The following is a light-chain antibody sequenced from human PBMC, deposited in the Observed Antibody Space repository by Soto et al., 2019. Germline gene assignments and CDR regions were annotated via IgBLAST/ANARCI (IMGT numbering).Light chain of an antibody. Sequence: EIVLTQSPATLSLSPGERATLSCRASQSVSSYLAWYQQKPGQAPRLLIYGASTRATGIPVRFSGSGSGTEFTLTISSLQSEDVGVYYCQQYDNWPPKTFGGGTKVDIK. CDR2: GAS. CDR1: QSVSSY. J-gene: IGKJ4*01. V-gene: IGKV3-15*01. CDR3: QQYDNWPPKT.